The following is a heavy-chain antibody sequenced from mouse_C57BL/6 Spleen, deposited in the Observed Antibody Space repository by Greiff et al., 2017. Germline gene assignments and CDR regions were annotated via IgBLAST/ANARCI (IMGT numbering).Heavy chain of an antibody. J-gene: IGHJ4*01. Sequence: ESGPGLVKPSQSLSLTCSVTGYSITSGYYWNWIRQFPGNKLEWMGYISYDGSNNYNPSLKNRISITRDTSKNQFFLKLNSVTTEDTATYYCARRHREYYAMDDGGQGTSVTVAS. V-gene: IGHV3-6*01. CDR1: GYSITSGYY. CDR2: ISYDGSN. D-gene: IGHD3-1*01. CDR3: ARRHREYYAMDD.